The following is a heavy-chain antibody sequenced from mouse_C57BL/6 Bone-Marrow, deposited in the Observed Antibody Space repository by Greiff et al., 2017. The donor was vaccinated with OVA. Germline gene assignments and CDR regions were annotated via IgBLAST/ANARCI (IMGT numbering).Heavy chain of an antibody. CDR2: LSNLAYSI. D-gene: IGHD1-1*01. J-gene: IGHJ1*03. CDR1: GFTFSDYG. CDR3: ARTVVADWYVDV. V-gene: IGHV5-15*01. Sequence: EVKLVEPGGGLVQPGGSLKLSCAASGFTFSDYGMAWVRQAPRKGPEWVAFLSNLAYSIYYADTVTGRFTISSENAKNTLYLEMSSLRSEDTAMYYCARTVVADWYVDVWGTGTTVTVSS.